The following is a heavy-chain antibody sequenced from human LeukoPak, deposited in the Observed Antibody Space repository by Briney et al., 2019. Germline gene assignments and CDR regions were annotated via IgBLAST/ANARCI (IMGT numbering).Heavy chain of an antibody. D-gene: IGHD2-2*01. J-gene: IGHJ4*02. V-gene: IGHV1-69*04. CDR1: GGTFSSYA. CDR2: IIPILGIA. Sequence: ASVKVSCKASGGTFSSYAISWARQAPGQGLEWMGRIIPILGIANYAQKFQGRVTITADKSTSTAYMELSILRSEDTAVYYCARGEDIVVVPAAMPENYWGQGTLVTVSS. CDR3: ARGEDIVVVPAAMPENY.